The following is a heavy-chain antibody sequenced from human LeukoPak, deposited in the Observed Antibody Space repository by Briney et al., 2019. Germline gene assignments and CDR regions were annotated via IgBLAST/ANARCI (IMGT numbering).Heavy chain of an antibody. CDR3: ARDLANVVVPAAVDY. CDR2: ISYDGSNK. V-gene: IGHV3-30-3*01. D-gene: IGHD2-2*01. CDR1: GFTFSSYA. J-gene: IGHJ4*02. Sequence: GGSLRLSCAASGFTFSSYAMHWVRQAPGKGLEWVAVISYDGSNKYYADSVKGRFTISRDNAKNSLYLQMNSLRAEDTAVYYCARDLANVVVPAAVDYWGQGTLVTVSS.